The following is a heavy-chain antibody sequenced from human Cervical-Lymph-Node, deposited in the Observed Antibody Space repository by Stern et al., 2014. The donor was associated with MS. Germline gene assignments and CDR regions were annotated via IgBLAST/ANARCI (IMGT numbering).Heavy chain of an antibody. V-gene: IGHV3-7*01. Sequence: VQLVESGGGLVQPGGSLRLSCAASGFSFSTYWMSWVRQAPGKGLEWVANIKLDGSEKNYVDSVKGRFTISRDNAKNSLFLQMSSLRAEDTALYFCARGGRNGNLDFWGQGTLVTVSS. CDR3: ARGGRNGNLDF. D-gene: IGHD5-24*01. J-gene: IGHJ4*02. CDR2: IKLDGSEK. CDR1: GFSFSTYW.